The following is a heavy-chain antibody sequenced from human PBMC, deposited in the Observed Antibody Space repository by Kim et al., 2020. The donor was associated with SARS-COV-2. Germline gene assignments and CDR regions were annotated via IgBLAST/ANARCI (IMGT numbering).Heavy chain of an antibody. CDR1: GGTFSSYA. D-gene: IGHD3-22*01. V-gene: IGHV1-69*13. CDR3: ARGYYDSSGFKGTHDAFDI. Sequence: SVKVSCKASGGTFSSYAISWVRQAPGQGLEWMGGIIPIFGTANYAQKFQGRVTITADESTSTAYMELSSLRSEDTAVYYCARGYYDSSGFKGTHDAFDIWGQGTMVTVSS. CDR2: IIPIFGTA. J-gene: IGHJ3*02.